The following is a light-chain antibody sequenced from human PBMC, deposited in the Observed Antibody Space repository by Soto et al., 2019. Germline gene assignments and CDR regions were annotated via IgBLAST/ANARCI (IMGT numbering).Light chain of an antibody. V-gene: IGKV3-15*01. J-gene: IGKJ1*01. CDR3: QQYHNWPWT. Sequence: EIVMTQSPATLSVSPGGRATLSCRASQSISDTLAWYQQKPGQAPRLLIHGASTRAPGFPARFSGSGSGTDFTLTISSLQSEDFAVYYCQQYHNWPWTFGQGTKVEIK. CDR1: QSISDT. CDR2: GAS.